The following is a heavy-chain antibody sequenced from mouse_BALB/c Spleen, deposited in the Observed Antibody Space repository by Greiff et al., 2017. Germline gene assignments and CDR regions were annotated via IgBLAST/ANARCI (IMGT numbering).Heavy chain of an antibody. V-gene: IGHV1S22*01. CDR2: IYPGSGST. CDR1: GYTFTSYW. J-gene: IGHJ4*01. CDR3: TNYYAMDY. Sequence: LQQPGSELVRPGASVKLSCKASGYTFTSYWMHWVKQRPGQGLEWIGNIYPGSGSTNYDEKFKSKATLTVDTSSSTAYMQLSSLTSEDSAVYYCTNYYAMDYWGQGTSVTVSS.